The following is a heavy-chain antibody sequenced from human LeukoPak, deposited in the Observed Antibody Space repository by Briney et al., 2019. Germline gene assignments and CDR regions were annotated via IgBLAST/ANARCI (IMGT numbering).Heavy chain of an antibody. CDR2: IYYSGST. CDR3: ARGWADYGDYFDY. Sequence: SETLSLTCTVSGRSISSYYWSWIRQPPGKGLEWIGYIYYSGSTNYNPSLKSRVTISVDTSKNQFSLKLSSVTAADTAVYYCARGWADYGDYFDYWGQGTLVTVSS. CDR1: GRSISSYY. V-gene: IGHV4-59*01. D-gene: IGHD4-17*01. J-gene: IGHJ4*02.